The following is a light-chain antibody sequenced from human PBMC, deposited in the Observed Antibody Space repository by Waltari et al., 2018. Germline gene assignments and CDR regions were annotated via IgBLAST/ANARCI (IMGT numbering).Light chain of an antibody. J-gene: IGKJ1*01. CDR3: QQRTDWLWT. V-gene: IGKV3-11*01. CDR1: HSISKF. CDR2: EAS. Sequence: EVVLTQSPATLSLSPGEIATLSCRARHSISKFFAWYQQRPGQAPRLLIYEASDRPPGIPARFSGSGSGTDFTLTISSLEPEDFAVYYCQQRTDWLWTFGQGTKVEIK.